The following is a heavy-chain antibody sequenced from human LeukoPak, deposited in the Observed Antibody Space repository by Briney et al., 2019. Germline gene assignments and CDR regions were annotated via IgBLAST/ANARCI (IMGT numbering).Heavy chain of an antibody. V-gene: IGHV4-59*01. Sequence: SETLSLTCTVSGGSISSYYWSWIRQPPGKGLEWIGYIYYSGSTNYNPSLKSRVTISVDASKNQFSLKLSSVTAADTAVYYCARRSSSWYYFDYWGQGTLVTVSS. CDR2: IYYSGST. D-gene: IGHD6-13*01. CDR1: GGSISSYY. CDR3: ARRSSSWYYFDY. J-gene: IGHJ4*02.